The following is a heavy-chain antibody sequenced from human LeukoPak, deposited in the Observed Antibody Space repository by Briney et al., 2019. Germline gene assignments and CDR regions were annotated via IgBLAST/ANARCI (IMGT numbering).Heavy chain of an antibody. V-gene: IGHV2-70*11. Sequence: SGPALVKPTETLTLTCTFSGFSLSTSGMCVSWIRQPPGKALEWLARIDWDDDKYYSTSLKSRLTISKDTSKKQVVLRMTNMDPVDTATYYCARREGGDYSDAFDIWGQGTMVTVSS. CDR3: ARREGGDYSDAFDI. J-gene: IGHJ3*02. CDR1: GFSLSTSGMC. D-gene: IGHD2-21*02. CDR2: IDWDDDK.